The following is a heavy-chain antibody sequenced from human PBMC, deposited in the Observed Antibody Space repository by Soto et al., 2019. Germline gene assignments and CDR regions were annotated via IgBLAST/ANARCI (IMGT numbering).Heavy chain of an antibody. Sequence: ASVKVSCKASGYTFTGYYMHWVRQAPGQGLEWMGWINPNSGDTNYAQKFQGWVTMTRDTSISTAYMELSRLRSDDTAVYYCARDNPWYYGMDVWGQGTTVTVSS. CDR3: ARDNPWYYGMDV. CDR2: INPNSGDT. J-gene: IGHJ6*02. V-gene: IGHV1-2*04. CDR1: GYTFTGYY.